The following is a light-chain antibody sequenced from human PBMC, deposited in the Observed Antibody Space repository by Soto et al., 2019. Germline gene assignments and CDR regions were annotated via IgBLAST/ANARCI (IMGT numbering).Light chain of an antibody. J-gene: IGKJ1*01. CDR1: QSASSN. V-gene: IGKV3-20*01. Sequence: EIVLTQSPGTLSLSPGERATLSCRASQSASSNLAWYQQRPGQAPRLLFYGASSRATGIPDRFSGSGSGTDFTLTISRLEPEDFAVYYCQHYGSSRTFGQGTKVEIK. CDR2: GAS. CDR3: QHYGSSRT.